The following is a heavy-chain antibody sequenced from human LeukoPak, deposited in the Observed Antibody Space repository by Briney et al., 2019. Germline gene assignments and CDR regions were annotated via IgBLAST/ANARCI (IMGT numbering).Heavy chain of an antibody. V-gene: IGHV1-18*04. CDR3: ARALAQGGSFDLYYFDS. CDR1: GYIFTGYY. D-gene: IGHD3-9*01. CDR2: TYNTYT. Sequence: ASVKVSCKASGYIFTGYYMHWVRQAPGQGLEWMGWTYNTYTHYAETLRDRLTMTTDTSTSTSYMELRSLRSDDTAVYYCARALAQGGSFDLYYFDSWGQGSLVTVSS. J-gene: IGHJ4*02.